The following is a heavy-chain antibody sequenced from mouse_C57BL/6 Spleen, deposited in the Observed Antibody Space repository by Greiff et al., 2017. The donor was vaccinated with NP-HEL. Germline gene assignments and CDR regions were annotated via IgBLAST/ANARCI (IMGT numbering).Heavy chain of an antibody. J-gene: IGHJ3*01. V-gene: IGHV1-53*01. CDR1: GYTFTSYW. CDR3: ARHYGYDGFAY. D-gene: IGHD2-2*01. CDR2: INPSNGGT. Sequence: QVQLKQPGTELVKPGASVKLSCKASGYTFTSYWMHWVKQRPGQGLEWIGNINPSNGGTNYNEKFKGKATLTADKSSSTAYMQLSSLTSEDSAVYFCARHYGYDGFAYWGQGTLVTVSA.